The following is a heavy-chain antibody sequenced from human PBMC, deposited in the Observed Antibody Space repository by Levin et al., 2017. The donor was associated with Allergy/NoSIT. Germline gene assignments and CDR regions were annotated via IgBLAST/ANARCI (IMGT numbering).Heavy chain of an antibody. CDR2: IYPGDSDT. V-gene: IGHV5-51*01. J-gene: IGHJ5*02. CDR1: GYSFTSYW. D-gene: IGHD4-23*01. CDR3: ARTMTTVANWFDP. Sequence: NLGESLKISCKGSGYSFTSYWIGWVRQMPGKGLEWMGIIYPGDSDTRYSPSFQGQVTISADKSISTAYLQWSSLKASDTAMYYCARTMTTVANWFDPWGQGTLVTVSS.